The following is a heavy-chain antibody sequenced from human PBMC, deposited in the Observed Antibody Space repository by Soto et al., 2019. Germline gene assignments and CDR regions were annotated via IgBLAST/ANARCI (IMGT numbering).Heavy chain of an antibody. J-gene: IGHJ4*02. CDR2: ISGYNGNT. CDR3: ARDGGGIGIAAIDY. V-gene: IGHV1-18*01. CDR1: GYTFTGQG. D-gene: IGHD6-13*01. Sequence: QVQLGQSGAEVKKPGASVKVSCKASGYTFTGQGISWVRQAPGQGLEWMGWISGYNGNTNYAQKFQGRVTMTTDTSTSTAYMELRSLRSDDTAVYYCARDGGGIGIAAIDYWGQGTLVTVSS.